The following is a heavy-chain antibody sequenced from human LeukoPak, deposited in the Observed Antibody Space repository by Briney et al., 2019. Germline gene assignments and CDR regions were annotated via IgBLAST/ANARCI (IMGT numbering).Heavy chain of an antibody. J-gene: IGHJ6*03. CDR2: ISSSSSYI. D-gene: IGHD2-2*01. CDR1: GFTFSSYS. V-gene: IGHV3-21*01. CDR3: ARGGAYCSSTSCYAGDMDV. Sequence: GGSLRLSCAASGFTFSSYSMNWVRQAPGKGLEWVSSISSSSSYIYYADSVKGRFTISRDNAKNSLYLQMNSLRAEDTAVYYCARGGAYCSSTSCYAGDMDVWGKGTTVTVSS.